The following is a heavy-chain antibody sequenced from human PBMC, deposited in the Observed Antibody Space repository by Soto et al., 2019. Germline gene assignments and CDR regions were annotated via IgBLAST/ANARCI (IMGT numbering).Heavy chain of an antibody. Sequence: EVQLVESGGGLVQPGGSLKLSCAASGFTFSGSAMHWVRQASGKGLAWGGRIRSKANSYATAYAASVKGSFTISRDDSNNTSDLQMNSLKTEDTAVYDCTRLNYGSGSYSPVNYWGQGTLVTVSS. CDR2: IRSKANSYAT. D-gene: IGHD3-10*01. CDR3: TRLNYGSGSYSPVNY. J-gene: IGHJ4*02. V-gene: IGHV3-73*02. CDR1: GFTFSGSA.